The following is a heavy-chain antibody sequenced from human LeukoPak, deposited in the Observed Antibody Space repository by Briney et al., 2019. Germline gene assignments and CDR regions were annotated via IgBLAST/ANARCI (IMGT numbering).Heavy chain of an antibody. V-gene: IGHV3-30*03. CDR1: GFTFSTYG. J-gene: IGHJ4*02. Sequence: GGSLRLSCAASGFTFSTYGMHWVRQAPGKGLEWVAIISYDGSNKYYADSVKGRFTISRDNSKNTLYLQMHSLRAEDTAAYYCARHQPDYWGQGTLVTVSS. D-gene: IGHD2-2*01. CDR2: ISYDGSNK. CDR3: ARHQPDY.